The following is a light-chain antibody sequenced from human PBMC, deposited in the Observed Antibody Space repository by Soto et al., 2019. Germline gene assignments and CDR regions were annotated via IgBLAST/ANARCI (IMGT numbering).Light chain of an antibody. J-gene: IGKJ4*01. V-gene: IGKV3-15*01. CDR3: QQYNNWTLT. CDR1: QSVSRN. Sequence: EIVLTQPPATLYVSPGERATLSCRASQSVSRNLAWYQQKPGQAPRILIYGASTRATGIPARFSVSGSGTEFTLTISSLQYEDFAVYYCQQYNNWTLTFGGGTKVDI. CDR2: GAS.